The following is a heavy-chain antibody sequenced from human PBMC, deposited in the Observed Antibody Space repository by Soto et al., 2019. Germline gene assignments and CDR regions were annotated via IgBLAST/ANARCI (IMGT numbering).Heavy chain of an antibody. Sequence: SGPTLVKPTQTLTLTCTFSGFSLSTSGMCVSWIRQPPGKALEWLARIDWDDDKYYSTSLKTRLTISKDTSKNQVVLTMTNMDPVDTATYYCARVGRAGYSSGWSYYFDYWGQGTLVTVSS. CDR3: ARVGRAGYSSGWSYYFDY. CDR1: GFSLSTSGMC. V-gene: IGHV2-70*11. J-gene: IGHJ4*02. CDR2: IDWDDDK. D-gene: IGHD6-19*01.